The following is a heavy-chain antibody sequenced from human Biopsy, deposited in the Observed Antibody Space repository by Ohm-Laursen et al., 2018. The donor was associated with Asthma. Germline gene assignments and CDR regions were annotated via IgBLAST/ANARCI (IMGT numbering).Heavy chain of an antibody. J-gene: IGHJ6*02. D-gene: IGHD6-25*01. CDR3: ARVFESSEWGPFYHFGLDL. Sequence: SLRLSCSASGFSFSDYYMTWMRQAPGKGLEWVSSISSSGSTTYPAESVKGRFTISRDNAQKSLFLQMGSQRAEDTAIYYFARVFESSEWGPFYHFGLDLWGQGTTVAVSS. CDR1: GFSFSDYY. V-gene: IGHV3-11*01. CDR2: ISSSGSTT.